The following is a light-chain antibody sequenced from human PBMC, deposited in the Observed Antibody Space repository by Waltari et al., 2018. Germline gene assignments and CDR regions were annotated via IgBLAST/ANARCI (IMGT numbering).Light chain of an antibody. J-gene: IGKJ4*01. V-gene: IGKV2-28*01. Sequence: DIVMTQSPLSLPVTPGDPASIFCRSSHSLLHANGNNYLDWYLQKPGQSPQLLIYLGSTRASGVPERFTGSGSGTNFTLKITRVEADDVGIYYCMEALQTVPTFGGGTTVEIK. CDR2: LGS. CDR1: HSLLHANGNNY. CDR3: MEALQTVPT.